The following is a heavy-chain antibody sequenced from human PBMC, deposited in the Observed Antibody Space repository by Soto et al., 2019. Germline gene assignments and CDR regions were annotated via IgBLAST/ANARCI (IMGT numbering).Heavy chain of an antibody. V-gene: IGHV3-23*01. J-gene: IGHJ4*02. CDR3: ARSLIIVAGSWDF. D-gene: IGHD6-19*01. CDR1: GFTFRSFG. CDR2: ISDRGEST. Sequence: EVNLLESGGDLIQPGGSLRLSCADSGFTFRSFGMSWVRQAPGRGLEWVSSISDRGESTYYADSVKGRFTISRDNSRNTLYLQMSSLRAEDTALYYCARSLIIVAGSWDFWGQGTLVAVSS.